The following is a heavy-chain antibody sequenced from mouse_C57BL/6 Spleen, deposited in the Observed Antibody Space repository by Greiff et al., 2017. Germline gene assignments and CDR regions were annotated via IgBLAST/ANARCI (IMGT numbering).Heavy chain of an antibody. CDR2: IDPSDSET. CDR3: ARSTMVTRYDFGG. V-gene: IGHV1-52*01. CDR1: GYTFTSYW. J-gene: IGHJ2*01. Sequence: VQLQQPGAELVRPGSSVKLSCKASGYTFTSYWMHWVKQRPIQGLEWIGTIDPSDSETHYNQKFKDKATLTVDKSSSPAYMQLSSLTSEDSAVYYCARSTMVTRYDFGGWGQGTTLTVAS. D-gene: IGHD2-2*01.